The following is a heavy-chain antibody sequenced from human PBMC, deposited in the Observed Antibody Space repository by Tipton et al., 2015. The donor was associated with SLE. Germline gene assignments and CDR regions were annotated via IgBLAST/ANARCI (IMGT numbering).Heavy chain of an antibody. CDR3: ARSAGYGSSWAHFDY. Sequence: TLSLTCTVSGASMYTYFWTWIRQSPGKGLEWIGYIYDNGKTNYNPSLKGRVTISGDISKNQFSLRMRSVTAADTATYYCARSAGYGSSWAHFDYWGQGTLVTVSS. D-gene: IGHD6-13*01. CDR1: GASMYTYF. CDR2: IYDNGKT. J-gene: IGHJ4*02. V-gene: IGHV4-59*01.